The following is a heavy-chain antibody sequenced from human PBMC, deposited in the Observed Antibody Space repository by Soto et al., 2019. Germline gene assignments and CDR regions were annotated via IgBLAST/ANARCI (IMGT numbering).Heavy chain of an antibody. V-gene: IGHV1-2*02. D-gene: IGHD2-15*01. CDR1: GYTFTGYY. Sequence: ASVKVSCKASGYTFTGYYMHWVRQAPGQGLEWMGWINPNSGGTNYAQKFQGRVTMARDTSISTAYMELSRLRSDDTAVYYCARGGCSGGSCYNEPWGQGTLVTVSS. CDR3: ARGGCSGGSCYNEP. J-gene: IGHJ5*02. CDR2: INPNSGGT.